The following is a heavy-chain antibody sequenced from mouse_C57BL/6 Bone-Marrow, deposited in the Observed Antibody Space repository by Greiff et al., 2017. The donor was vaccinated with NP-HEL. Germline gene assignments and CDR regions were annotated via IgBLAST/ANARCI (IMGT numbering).Heavy chain of an antibody. D-gene: IGHD2-1*01. Sequence: LVESGPELVRPGVSVKISCKGSGYTFTDYAMHWVKQSHAKSLEWIGVISTYYGDASYNQKFKDKATMTVDKSSSTAYMELARLTSEDSAVYYCAKIGIYGNYEDYAMDYWGQGTSVTVSS. CDR1: GYTFTDYA. V-gene: IGHV1-67*01. CDR3: AKIGIYGNYEDYAMDY. J-gene: IGHJ4*01. CDR2: ISTYYGDA.